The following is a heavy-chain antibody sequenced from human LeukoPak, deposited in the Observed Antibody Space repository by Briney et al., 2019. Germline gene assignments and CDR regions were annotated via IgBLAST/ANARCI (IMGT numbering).Heavy chain of an antibody. CDR3: ARSSGNYYYDSSGYSLDY. CDR1: GFTFSDHY. Sequence: QAGGSLRLSCAASGFTFSDHYMDWVRQAPGKGLEWVGRTRNKANSYTTEYAASVKGRFTISRDDSKNSLYLQMNSLKTEDTAVSYCARSSGNYYYDSSGYSLDYWGQGTLVTVSS. D-gene: IGHD3-22*01. V-gene: IGHV3-72*01. J-gene: IGHJ4*02. CDR2: TRNKANSYTT.